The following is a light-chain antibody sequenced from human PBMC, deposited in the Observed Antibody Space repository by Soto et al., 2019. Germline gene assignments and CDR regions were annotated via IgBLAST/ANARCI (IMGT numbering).Light chain of an antibody. CDR2: EVS. CDR1: SSDVGGYNY. Sequence: QSVLTQPPSASGSPGQSVTISCTRTSSDVGGYNYVSWYQQHPGKAPKLMIYEVSKRPSGVPDRFSGSKSGNTASLTVSGLQAEDEADYYCSSYAGSTHVFGTGTKLTVL. CDR3: SSYAGSTHV. V-gene: IGLV2-8*01. J-gene: IGLJ1*01.